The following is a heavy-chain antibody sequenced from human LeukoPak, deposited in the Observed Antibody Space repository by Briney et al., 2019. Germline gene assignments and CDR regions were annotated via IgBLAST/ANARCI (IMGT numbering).Heavy chain of an antibody. V-gene: IGHV4-38-2*01. J-gene: IGHJ3*02. D-gene: IGHD1-1*01. CDR2: IYHSGST. CDR1: GYSISSGYY. CDR3: ARQVRLDAFDI. Sequence: PSETLSLTCAVSGYSISSGYYWGWIRPPPGKGLEWIGSIYHSGSTYYNPSLKSRVTISVDTSKNHVSLKLSSVTAADTAVYYCARQVRLDAFDIWGQGTMVTVSS.